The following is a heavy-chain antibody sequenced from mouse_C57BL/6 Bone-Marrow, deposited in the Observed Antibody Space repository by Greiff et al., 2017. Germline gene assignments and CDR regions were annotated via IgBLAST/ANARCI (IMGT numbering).Heavy chain of an antibody. V-gene: IGHV1-81*01. Sequence: QVQLQQSGAELARPGASVKLSCKASGYTFTSYGISWVKQRSGQGLEWIGEIYPRSGNTYYNEKFKGKATLPADKSSSTAYMELHSLTSEDSSVYFCARAPYYYGSSVYYAMDYGGQGTSVTVSS. J-gene: IGHJ4*01. CDR1: GYTFTSYG. CDR2: IYPRSGNT. D-gene: IGHD1-1*01. CDR3: ARAPYYYGSSVYYAMDY.